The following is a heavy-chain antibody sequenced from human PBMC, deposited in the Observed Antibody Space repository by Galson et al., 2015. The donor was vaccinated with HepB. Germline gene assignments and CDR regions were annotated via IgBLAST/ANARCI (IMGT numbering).Heavy chain of an antibody. J-gene: IGHJ4*02. V-gene: IGHV3-48*04. Sequence: SLRLSCAASGFTFSTFTMNWVRQAPGKGLEWISLISTSSNTIYYADSVKGRFTVSRDNTNNSLYLQMNSLRAEDTAVYYCARDSSGYFASTRSGFDYWGQGTLVTVSS. CDR1: GFTFSTFT. D-gene: IGHD3-22*01. CDR3: ARDSSGYFASTRSGFDY. CDR2: ISTSSNTI.